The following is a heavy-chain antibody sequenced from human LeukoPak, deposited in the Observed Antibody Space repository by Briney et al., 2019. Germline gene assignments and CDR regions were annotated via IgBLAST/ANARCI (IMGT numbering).Heavy chain of an antibody. CDR3: ARDLNTAAY. D-gene: IGHD5-18*01. Sequence: PGGSLRFSCAASGFSFSSYAMHWVRQAPGKGLEWVAVISYDESNKYYADSVKGRFTISRDNSKNTLYLQMNSLRAEDTAVYYCARDLNTAAYWGQGTLVSVSS. J-gene: IGHJ4*02. V-gene: IGHV3-30*04. CDR1: GFSFSSYA. CDR2: ISYDESNK.